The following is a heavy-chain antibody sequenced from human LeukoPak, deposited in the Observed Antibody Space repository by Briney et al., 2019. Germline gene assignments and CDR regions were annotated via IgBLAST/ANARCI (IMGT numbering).Heavy chain of an antibody. CDR2: ISAYNGNT. CDR3: ARDSHWGSSLDAFDI. J-gene: IGHJ3*02. D-gene: IGHD3-16*01. CDR1: GYTFTDYY. Sequence: GATVKISCKASGYTFTDYYMHWVRQAPGQGLEWMGWISAYNGNTNYAQKLQGRVTMTTDTSTSTAYMELRSLRSDDTAVYYCARDSHWGSSLDAFDIWGQGTMVTVSS. V-gene: IGHV1-18*04.